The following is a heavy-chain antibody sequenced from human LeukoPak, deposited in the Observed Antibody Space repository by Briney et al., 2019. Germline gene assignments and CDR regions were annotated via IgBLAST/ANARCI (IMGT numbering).Heavy chain of an antibody. CDR2: IYYSGST. CDR1: GGSFSGYY. V-gene: IGHV4-31*11. CDR3: ASYLGYCSSTSCYSESYYYGMDV. D-gene: IGHD2-2*02. Sequence: SETLSLTCAVYGGSFSGYYWSWIRQHPGKGLEWIGYIYYSGSTYYNPSLKSRVTISVDTSKNQFSLKLSSVTAADTAVYYCASYLGYCSSTSCYSESYYYGMDVWGQGTTVTVSS. J-gene: IGHJ6*02.